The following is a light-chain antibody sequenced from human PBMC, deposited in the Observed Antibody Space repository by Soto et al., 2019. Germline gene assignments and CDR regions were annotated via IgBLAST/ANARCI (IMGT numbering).Light chain of an antibody. CDR2: EVS. J-gene: IGLJ1*01. CDR1: SSDVGSDNL. Sequence: QSALTQPASVSGCPGQSITISCTGTSSDVGSDNLVTWYQQHPGKAPKFIIYEVSQRPAGVSFRFSGSKSGNTAYLTISGLHAEYEADYSCCSYAGSITYVFGTGTKLTVL. CDR3: CSYAGSITYV. V-gene: IGLV2-23*02.